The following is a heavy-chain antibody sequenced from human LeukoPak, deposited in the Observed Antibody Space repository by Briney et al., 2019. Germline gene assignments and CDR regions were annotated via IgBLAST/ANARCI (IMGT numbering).Heavy chain of an antibody. CDR1: GFTFSSYA. CDR3: ARDGSEKYSGSYYGGFGY. Sequence: PGGSLRLSCAASGFTFSSYAMHWVRQAPGKGLEWVAVISYDGSNKYYADSVKGRFTISRDNSKTTVYLQMNSLRAEDTAVYYCARDGSEKYSGSYYGGFGYWGQGTLVTVSS. V-gene: IGHV3-30-3*01. D-gene: IGHD1-26*01. CDR2: ISYDGSNK. J-gene: IGHJ4*02.